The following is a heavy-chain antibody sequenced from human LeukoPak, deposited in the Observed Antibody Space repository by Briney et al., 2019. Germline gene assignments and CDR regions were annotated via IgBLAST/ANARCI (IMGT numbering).Heavy chain of an antibody. Sequence: PSETLSLTCAVSGGSIINSNWWSWVRQPPGKGLEWIGSIYYSGSTYYNPSLKSRVTISVDTSKNQFSLKLSSVTAADTAMYYCARHYGPWGQGTLVTVSS. CDR3: ARHYGP. J-gene: IGHJ5*02. CDR2: IYYSGST. V-gene: IGHV4-39*01. D-gene: IGHD3-16*01. CDR1: GGSIINSNW.